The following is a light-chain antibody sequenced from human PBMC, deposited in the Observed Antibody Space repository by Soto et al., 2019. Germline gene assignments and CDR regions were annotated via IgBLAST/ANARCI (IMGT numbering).Light chain of an antibody. CDR3: LLSYSGAPYV. V-gene: IGLV7-46*01. CDR2: DTS. Sequence: QAVVTQEPSLTMSPGGTVTITCGSSTGAVTSGHYPYWFQQKPGQAPRTLIYDTSNKHSWTPARFSGSLLGGKAALTLSGAQPEDEAEYYCLLSYSGAPYVFGTGTKLTVL. CDR1: TGAVTSGHY. J-gene: IGLJ1*01.